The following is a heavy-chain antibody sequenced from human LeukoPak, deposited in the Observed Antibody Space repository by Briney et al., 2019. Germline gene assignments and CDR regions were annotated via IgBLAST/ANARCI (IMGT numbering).Heavy chain of an antibody. CDR3: AREIWFHP. J-gene: IGHJ5*02. V-gene: IGHV3-48*03. CDR1: GFTFSSFA. Sequence: PGGSLRLSCAASGFTFSSFAMNWVRQAPGKGLEWVSYISTSGSTTYYADSVKGRFTISRDNAKNSLYLQMNSLRAEDTAVYYCAREIWFHPWGQGTLVTVSS. CDR2: ISTSGSTT.